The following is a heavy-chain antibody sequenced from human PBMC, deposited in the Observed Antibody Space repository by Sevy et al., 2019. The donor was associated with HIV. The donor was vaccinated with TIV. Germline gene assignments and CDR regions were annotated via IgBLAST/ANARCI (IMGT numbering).Heavy chain of an antibody. J-gene: IGHJ4*02. CDR1: GFTFSNAW. V-gene: IGHV3-15*01. CDR2: IKSKTDGGTA. CDR3: TTDGMYYDILTGYYRVVDY. D-gene: IGHD3-9*01. Sequence: GGCLRLSCAGSGFTFSNAWMSWVRQAPGKGLEWVGRIKSKTDGGTADHAAPVKGRFTISRDDSKNTLYLQMNSLKTEDTAVYYCTTDGMYYDILTGYYRVVDYWGQGTLVTVSS.